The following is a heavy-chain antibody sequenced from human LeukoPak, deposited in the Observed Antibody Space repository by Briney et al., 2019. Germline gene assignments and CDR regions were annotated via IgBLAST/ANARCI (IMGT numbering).Heavy chain of an antibody. J-gene: IGHJ4*02. CDR2: ITNTGRYI. D-gene: IGHD6-13*01. CDR3: ARDSGAAAGLFDY. V-gene: IGHV3-21*01. Sequence: GGSLRLSCAASGFTFGSHIMNWVRQAPGKGLEWVSSITNTGRYIYYADSVKGRLTISRDNAKNSLYLQMNSLRAEDTAVYYCARDSGAAAGLFDYWGQGTLVTVSS. CDR1: GFTFGSHI.